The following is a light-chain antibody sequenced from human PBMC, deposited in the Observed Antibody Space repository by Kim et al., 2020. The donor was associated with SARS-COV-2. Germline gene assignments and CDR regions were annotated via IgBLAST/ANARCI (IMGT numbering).Light chain of an antibody. J-gene: IGKJ3*01. CDR2: DAS. Sequence: SPGERATLSCRASRSISSYLAWYQQKPGEAPRLLIYDASNRATGIPARFSGSGSGTDFTLTISSLEPEDFAVYYCQQRSNWPLITFGPGTKVDIK. CDR3: QQRSNWPLIT. V-gene: IGKV3-11*01. CDR1: RSISSY.